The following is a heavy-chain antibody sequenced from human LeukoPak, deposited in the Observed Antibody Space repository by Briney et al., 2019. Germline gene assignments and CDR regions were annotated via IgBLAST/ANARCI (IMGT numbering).Heavy chain of an antibody. J-gene: IGHJ4*02. D-gene: IGHD3-22*01. CDR3: ARGDYYDSSGYYFDY. V-gene: IGHV3-21*01. CDR2: ISSSSSYI. Sequence: GGSLRLSCAASGFTFSSYSMNWVRQAPGKGLEWVSSISSSSSYIYYADSVKGRFTISRDNAKNSLYLKMNSLRAEDTAVYYCARGDYYDSSGYYFDYWGQGALVTVSS. CDR1: GFTFSSYS.